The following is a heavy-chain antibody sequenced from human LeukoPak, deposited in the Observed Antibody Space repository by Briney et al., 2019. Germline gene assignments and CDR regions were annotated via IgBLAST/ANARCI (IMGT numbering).Heavy chain of an antibody. Sequence: ASVKVSCKVSGYTFTDYYMHWVQQAPGKGLEWMGLVDPEDGETIYAEKFQGRVTITADTSTDTAYMELSSLRSEDTAVYYCATPGPSGGLGYCSRTSCYNVWGKGTTVTVSS. V-gene: IGHV1-69-2*01. CDR1: GYTFTDYY. CDR2: VDPEDGET. CDR3: ATPGPSGGLGYCSRTSCYNV. J-gene: IGHJ6*04. D-gene: IGHD2-2*02.